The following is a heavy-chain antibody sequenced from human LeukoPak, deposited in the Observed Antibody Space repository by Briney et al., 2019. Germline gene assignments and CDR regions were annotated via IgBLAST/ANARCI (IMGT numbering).Heavy chain of an antibody. V-gene: IGHV3-48*01. Sequence: GGSLRLSCAASGFTFSSYSMSWARQAPGKGLEWVSYIGGSSSPIYYADSVKGRFTISRDNAKNSLFLQMSSLRVEDTAVYYCARSSGYPYFDYWGQGTLVTVSS. CDR1: GFTFSSYS. D-gene: IGHD3-22*01. CDR3: ARSSGYPYFDY. CDR2: IGGSSSPI. J-gene: IGHJ4*02.